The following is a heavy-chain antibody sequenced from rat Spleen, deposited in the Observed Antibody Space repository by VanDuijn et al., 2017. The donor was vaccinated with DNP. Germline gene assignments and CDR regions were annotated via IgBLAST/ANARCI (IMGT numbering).Heavy chain of an antibody. CDR2: VWHDGST. CDR3: ARDGYDGSYYYPFDY. J-gene: IGHJ2*01. Sequence: QVQLKESGPGLVQPSETLSLTCTVSGFSLTNYGVSWVRQPPGKGLDWMGIVWHDGSTDYNSALKSRLSISRDTSKSQVFLKMNSLQIDDTAIYFCARDGYDGSYYYPFDYWGQGVMVTVSS. V-gene: IGHV2-70*01. CDR1: GFSLTNYG. D-gene: IGHD1-12*02.